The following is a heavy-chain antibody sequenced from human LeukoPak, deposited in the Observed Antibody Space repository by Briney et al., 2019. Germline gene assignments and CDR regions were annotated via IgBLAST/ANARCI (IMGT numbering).Heavy chain of an antibody. CDR1: GFTFSSYW. CDR2: IYYSGST. J-gene: IGHJ4*02. CDR3: ARGGGGYSSSWYPYYGSSGYYAFDY. D-gene: IGHD3-22*01. Sequence: LRLSCAASGFTFSSYWMHWVRQAPGKGLEWIGYIYYSGSTYYNPSLKSRVTISVDTSKNQFSLKLRSVTAADTAVYYCARGGGGYSSSWYPYYGSSGYYAFDYWGQGTLVTVSS. V-gene: IGHV4-30-4*08.